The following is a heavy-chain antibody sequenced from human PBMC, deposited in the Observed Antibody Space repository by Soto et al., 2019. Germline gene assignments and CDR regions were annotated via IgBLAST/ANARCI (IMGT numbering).Heavy chain of an antibody. CDR1: GYTFINNW. CDR3: TRDLGVPDDY. J-gene: IGHJ4*02. CDR2: INPSAGST. D-gene: IGHD3-3*01. Sequence: ASVKVSCKASGYTFINNWIHWVRQAPGQGLEWLGLINPSAGSTIHAPKFQGRVTMTSDTSTGTFYMELTSLTSEDTAVYYCTRDLGVPDDYWGQGTLVTVSS. V-gene: IGHV1-46*01.